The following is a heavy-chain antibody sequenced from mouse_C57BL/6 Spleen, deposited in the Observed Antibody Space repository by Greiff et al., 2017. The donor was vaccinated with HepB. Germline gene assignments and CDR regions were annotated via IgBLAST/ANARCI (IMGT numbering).Heavy chain of an antibody. D-gene: IGHD1-1*01. J-gene: IGHJ4*01. V-gene: IGHV1-20*01. CDR3: ARSYGSSYLYAMDY. Sequence: VQLQQSGPELVKPGDSVKISCKASGYSFTGYFMNWVMQSHGKSLEWIGRINPYNGDTFYNQKFKGKATLTVDKSSSTAHMELRSLTSEDSAVYYCARSYGSSYLYAMDYWGQGTSVTVSS. CDR2: INPYNGDT. CDR1: GYSFTGYF.